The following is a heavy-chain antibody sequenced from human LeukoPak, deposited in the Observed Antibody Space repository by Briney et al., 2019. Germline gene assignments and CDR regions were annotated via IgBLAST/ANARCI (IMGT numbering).Heavy chain of an antibody. CDR2: ISGSGGST. V-gene: IGHV3-23*01. J-gene: IGHJ6*02. CDR3: AKDHCSSTSCYYSV. D-gene: IGHD2-2*01. CDR1: GFTFSSYA. Sequence: GGSLRLSCAASGFTFSSYAMSWVRQAPGKGLERVSAISGSGGSTYYADSVKGRFTISRDNSKNTLYLQMNSLRAEDTAVYYCAKDHCSSTSCYYSVWGQGTTVTVSS.